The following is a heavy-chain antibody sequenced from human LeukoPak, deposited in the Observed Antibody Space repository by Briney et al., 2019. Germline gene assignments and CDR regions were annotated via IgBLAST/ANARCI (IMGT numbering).Heavy chain of an antibody. CDR2: IYYSGST. V-gene: IGHV4-59*01. Sequence: SETLSLTCTVSVDSISRYYWSWIRQPPGKGLEWIGYIYYSGSTNYNPSLKSRVTISVDTSKNQFSLKLSSVTDADTAVYYCARVGSRWSWFDPWGQGTLVTASS. D-gene: IGHD2-15*01. CDR3: ARVGSRWSWFDP. CDR1: VDSISRYY. J-gene: IGHJ5*02.